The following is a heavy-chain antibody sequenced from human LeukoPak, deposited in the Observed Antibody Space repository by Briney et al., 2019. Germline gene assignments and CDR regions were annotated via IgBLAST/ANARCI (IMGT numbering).Heavy chain of an antibody. J-gene: IGHJ4*02. CDR3: ARVSHYYDSSSDIDY. Sequence: SETLSLTCTVSGGSVSSGSYYWSWIRQPPGKGLEWIGYIYYSGSTNYNPSLKSRVTISVDTSKNQFSLKLSSVTAADTAVYYCARVSHYYDSSSDIDYWGQGTLVTVSS. CDR2: IYYSGST. D-gene: IGHD3-22*01. V-gene: IGHV4-61*01. CDR1: GGSVSSGSYY.